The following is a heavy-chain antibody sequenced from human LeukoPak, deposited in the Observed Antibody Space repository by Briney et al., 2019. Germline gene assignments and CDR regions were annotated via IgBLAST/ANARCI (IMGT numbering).Heavy chain of an antibody. D-gene: IGHD3-3*01. Sequence: GASVKVSCKASGGTFSSYAISWVRQAPGQGLEWMGGIIPIFGTANYAQKFQGRVTITADESTSTAYMELSSLRSEDTAVYYCARDVTEHTIFGVVILDAFDIWGQGTMVTVSS. CDR3: ARDVTEHTIFGVVILDAFDI. J-gene: IGHJ3*02. V-gene: IGHV1-69*13. CDR2: IIPIFGTA. CDR1: GGTFSSYA.